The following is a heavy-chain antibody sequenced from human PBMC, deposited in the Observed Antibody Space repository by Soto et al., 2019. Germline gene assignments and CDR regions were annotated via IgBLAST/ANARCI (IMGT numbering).Heavy chain of an antibody. J-gene: IGHJ4*02. CDR3: VRGVVVPAAHLRYFDWLPPDY. CDR2: IYYSGST. V-gene: IGHV4-39*01. Sequence: QLQLQESGPGLVKPSETLSLTCTVSGGSISSSSYYWGWIRQPPGKGLEWIGSIYYSGSTYYNPSLKSRVTISVDTSKNQFSLKLSSVTAADTAVYYCVRGVVVPAAHLRYFDWLPPDYWGQGTLVTVSS. D-gene: IGHD3-9*01. CDR1: GGSISSSSYY.